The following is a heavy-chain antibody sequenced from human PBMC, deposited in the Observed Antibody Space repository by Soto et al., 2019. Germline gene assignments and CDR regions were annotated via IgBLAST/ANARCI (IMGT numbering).Heavy chain of an antibody. J-gene: IGHJ3*02. D-gene: IGHD5-12*01. Sequence: SLRLSCAASGFSFDDYDMHWVRQAPGKGLEWVSGISWDNGRIVYADSVKGRFTISRDNAKNSLYLQMSSLRPEDTALYYCAKGFRSGYDYKALDICGQGTMVTVSS. CDR1: GFSFDDYD. CDR3: AKGFRSGYDYKALDI. CDR2: ISWDNGRI. V-gene: IGHV3-9*01.